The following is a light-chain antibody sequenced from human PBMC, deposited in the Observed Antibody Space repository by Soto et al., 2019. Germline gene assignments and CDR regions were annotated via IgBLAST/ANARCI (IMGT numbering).Light chain of an antibody. V-gene: IGKV3-20*01. J-gene: IGKJ3*01. CDR2: GAS. CDR3: QQYGSSPFT. Sequence: IVLTQSPGTLSLSPGEGTTLSCRASQSVSSNLAWYQQKPGQAPRLLIYGASSRATGIPDRVSGSGYGTDFTLTISRLEPEDFAVYYCQQYGSSPFTFGPGTKVDIK. CDR1: QSVSSN.